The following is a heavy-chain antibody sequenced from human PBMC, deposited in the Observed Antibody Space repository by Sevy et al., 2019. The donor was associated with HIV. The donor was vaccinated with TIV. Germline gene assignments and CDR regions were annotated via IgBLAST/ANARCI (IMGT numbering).Heavy chain of an antibody. Sequence: GGSLRLSCAASGFTFSSYAMSWVRQAPGKGLEWVSAISGSGGSTYYADSVKGRFTISRDNSKNTLYLQMNSLRAEDTAVYYCAKDLYYDSSGYYHPLAFDIWGQGIMVTVSS. CDR2: ISGSGGST. V-gene: IGHV3-23*01. J-gene: IGHJ3*02. CDR1: GFTFSSYA. D-gene: IGHD3-22*01. CDR3: AKDLYYDSSGYYHPLAFDI.